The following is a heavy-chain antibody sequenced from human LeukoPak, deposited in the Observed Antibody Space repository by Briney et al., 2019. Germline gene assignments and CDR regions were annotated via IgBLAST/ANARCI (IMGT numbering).Heavy chain of an antibody. Sequence: ASVKVSCKVSGYTLTELSMHWVRQAPGKGLEWMGGFDPEDGETIYAQKFQGRVTMTEDTSTDTAYMELSSLRSEDTAVYYCATPAYYYGSGSYYTQFDYWGQGTLVTASS. J-gene: IGHJ4*02. CDR1: GYTLTELS. CDR3: ATPAYYYGSGSYYTQFDY. CDR2: FDPEDGET. V-gene: IGHV1-24*01. D-gene: IGHD3-10*01.